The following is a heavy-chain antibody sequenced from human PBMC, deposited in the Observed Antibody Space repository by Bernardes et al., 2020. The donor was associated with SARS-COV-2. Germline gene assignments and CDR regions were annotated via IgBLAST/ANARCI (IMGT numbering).Heavy chain of an antibody. J-gene: IGHJ4*02. CDR3: AGRAAPEF. D-gene: IGHD6-13*01. Sequence: SLRLSCAASGFTFSSFWMSWIRQAPGQGLEWVANIREDGSDKYCADSVKGRFTISRDNAKNSLLLQMNNLRVEDTAVYSCAGRAAPEFWGQGTLVTVSS. CDR2: IREDGSDK. V-gene: IGHV3-7*01. CDR1: GFTFSSFW.